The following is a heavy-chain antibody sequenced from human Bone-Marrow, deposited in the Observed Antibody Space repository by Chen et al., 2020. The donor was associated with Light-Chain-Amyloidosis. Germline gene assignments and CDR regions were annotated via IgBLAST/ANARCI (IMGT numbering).Heavy chain of an antibody. CDR1: GFHFSRYV. J-gene: IGHJ4*02. D-gene: IGHD5-12*01. V-gene: IGHV3-7*01. CDR3: VRDPWSLRLDF. Sequence: EVQLVESGGGLVQPGGSIRLSCASSGFHFSRYVMGWVGQAPGKGLELVANIKQDGSEKYYVDSVQGRFTVSRDNAENSLYLQMDSLRAEDTAVYYCVRDPWSLRLDFWGQGTLVTVSS. CDR2: IKQDGSEK.